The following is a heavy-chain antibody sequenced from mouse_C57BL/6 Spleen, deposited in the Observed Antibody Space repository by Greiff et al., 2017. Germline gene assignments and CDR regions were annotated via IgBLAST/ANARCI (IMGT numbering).Heavy chain of an antibody. J-gene: IGHJ2*01. Sequence: QVQLQQSGPELVKPGASVKISCKASGYTFTDYYINWVKQRPGQGLEWIGWIFPGSGSTYYNEKFKGKATLTVDKSSSTAYMLLSSLTSEDSAVYFCARSGYYGSSHYYFDYWGQGTTLTVSS. V-gene: IGHV1-75*01. CDR1: GYTFTDYY. CDR3: ARSGYYGSSHYYFDY. CDR2: IFPGSGST. D-gene: IGHD1-1*01.